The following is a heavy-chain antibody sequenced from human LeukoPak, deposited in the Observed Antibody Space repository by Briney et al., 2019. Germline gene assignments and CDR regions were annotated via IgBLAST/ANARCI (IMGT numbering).Heavy chain of an antibody. D-gene: IGHD5-12*01. V-gene: IGHV1-69*05. CDR1: GGTFSSYA. CDR2: IIPIFGTA. CDR3: ARGVVAANTENFDY. Sequence: SVKVSCKASGGTFSSYAISWVRQAPGQGLEWMGGIIPIFGTANYAQKFQGRVTITTDESTSTAYMELSSLRSEDTAVYYCARGVVAANTENFDYWGQGTLVTVSS. J-gene: IGHJ4*02.